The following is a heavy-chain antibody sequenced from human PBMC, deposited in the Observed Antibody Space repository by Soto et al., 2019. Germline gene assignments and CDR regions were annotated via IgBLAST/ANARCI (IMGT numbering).Heavy chain of an antibody. CDR3: VGGYYFGDY. Sequence: QVQLVESGGGVVQPGRSLRLSCAASGFTFSSYGMHWVRQAPGKGLEWVAVISPDGSNKYYADSVKRRFTISRDNSKNTLYLQMNSLRPEDTAVYYCVGGYYFGDYWGQGTLVTVSS. CDR2: ISPDGSNK. D-gene: IGHD3-22*01. CDR1: GFTFSSYG. V-gene: IGHV3-30*03. J-gene: IGHJ4*02.